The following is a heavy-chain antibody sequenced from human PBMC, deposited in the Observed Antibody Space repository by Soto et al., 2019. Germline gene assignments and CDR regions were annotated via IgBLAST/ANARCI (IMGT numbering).Heavy chain of an antibody. CDR3: VRDSAGVYATWDVDY. D-gene: IGHD2-8*01. J-gene: IGHJ4*02. CDR2: ISAYNGNT. CDR1: GYMFTNYG. Sequence: QVQLVQSGGEVKKPGASVKVSCKASGYMFTNYGISWVRQSPGQGLEWMGWISAYNGNTNYAQNVQGRVTLTTDTATSTAYMELRSLRSDDTAVYYCVRDSAGVYATWDVDYWGQGTLVTVSS. V-gene: IGHV1-18*01.